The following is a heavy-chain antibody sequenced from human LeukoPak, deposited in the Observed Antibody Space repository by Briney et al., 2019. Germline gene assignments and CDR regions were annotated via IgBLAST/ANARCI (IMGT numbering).Heavy chain of an antibody. D-gene: IGHD4-17*01. CDR1: GGTFSSYA. CDR3: ARDENYGIFFNVDY. V-gene: IGHV1-69*06. CDR2: IIPIFGTA. J-gene: IGHJ4*02. Sequence: SVKVSCKASGGTFSSYAISWVRQAPGQGLEWMGGIIPIFGTANYAQKFQGRVTMTADTSSSTAYMELRSLRLDDMAVYYCARDENYGIFFNVDYWGQGTLVTVSS.